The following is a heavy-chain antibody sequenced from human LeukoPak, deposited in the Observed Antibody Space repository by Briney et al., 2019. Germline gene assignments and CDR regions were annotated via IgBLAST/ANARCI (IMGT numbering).Heavy chain of an antibody. Sequence: GGSLRLSCAASGFTFSSYGMHWVRQAPGKGLEWVAFIRYDGSNKYYADSVKGRFTISRDNAKNSLYLQMNSLRAEDTAVYYCARDSFSGSYFDYWGQGTLVTVSS. CDR2: IRYDGSNK. V-gene: IGHV3-30*02. J-gene: IGHJ4*02. CDR1: GFTFSSYG. CDR3: ARDSFSGSYFDY. D-gene: IGHD1-26*01.